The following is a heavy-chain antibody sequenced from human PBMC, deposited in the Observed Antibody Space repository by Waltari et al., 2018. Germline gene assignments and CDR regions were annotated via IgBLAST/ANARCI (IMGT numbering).Heavy chain of an antibody. J-gene: IGHJ4*02. V-gene: IGHV4-38-2*01. CDR3: ARKILDNWNPPSYFDY. CDR2: IYHRGST. Sequence: QVQLQESGPGLVKPSETLSLTCAVSGYSISSGYYWGWIRQPPGKGLEWIGSIYHRGSTYYNPSLKSRVTISVDTSKNQFSLKLSSVTAADTAVYYCARKILDNWNPPSYFDYWGQGTLVTVSS. CDR1: GYSISSGYY. D-gene: IGHD1-20*01.